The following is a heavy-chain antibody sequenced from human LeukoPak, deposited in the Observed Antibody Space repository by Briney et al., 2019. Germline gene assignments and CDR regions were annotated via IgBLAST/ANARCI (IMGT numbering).Heavy chain of an antibody. D-gene: IGHD6-6*01. V-gene: IGHV4-31*03. CDR3: ARRRQVSSYSPYAFDM. J-gene: IGHJ3*02. Sequence: SETLSLTCTVSGGSISSGGYYWSWIRQHPGKGLEWIGYIYYSGGTYYTPSLKSRVTISVDTSKNQFSLKLSSVTAADTAVYYCARRRQVSSYSPYAFDMWGQGTMVTVSS. CDR1: GGSISSGGYY. CDR2: IYYSGGT.